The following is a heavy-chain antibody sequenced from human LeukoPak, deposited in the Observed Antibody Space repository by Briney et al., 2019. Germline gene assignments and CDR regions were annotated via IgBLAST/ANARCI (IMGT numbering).Heavy chain of an antibody. J-gene: IGHJ4*02. CDR1: GFTFGSYA. CDR2: ISGGGGST. D-gene: IGHD1-1*01. CDR3: AKGSTFASNYYFDY. V-gene: IGHV3-23*01. Sequence: GGSLRLSCAASGFTFGSYAMSWVRQAPGKGLECLSAISGGGGSTYYADSVKGRFTISRDNSKNTLYLEMNSLRVEDTAVYYCAKGSTFASNYYFDYWGQGTLVTVSS.